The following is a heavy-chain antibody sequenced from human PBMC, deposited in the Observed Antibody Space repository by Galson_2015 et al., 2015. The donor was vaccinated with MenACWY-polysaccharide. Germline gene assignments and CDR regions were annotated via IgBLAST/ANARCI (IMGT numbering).Heavy chain of an antibody. CDR2: IRYDGSNK. J-gene: IGHJ1*01. CDR3: AKDLGQWLAPAGYFQH. D-gene: IGHD6-19*01. V-gene: IGHV3-30*02. Sequence: SLRLSCAASGFTFSSYGMHWVRQAPGKGLEWVAFIRYDGSNKYYADSVKGRSTISRDNSKNTLYLQMNSLRAEDTAVYYCAKDLGQWLAPAGYFQHWGQGTLVTVSS. CDR1: GFTFSSYG.